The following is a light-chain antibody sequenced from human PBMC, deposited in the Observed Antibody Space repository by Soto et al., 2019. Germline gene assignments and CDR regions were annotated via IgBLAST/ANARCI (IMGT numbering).Light chain of an antibody. CDR3: AAWDDNLNGWV. V-gene: IGLV1-44*01. Sequence: QSVLTQPPSASGTPGQRVTISCSGGTSNIGGNPVNWYQQLPGAAPKLLIFVDNQRPSGVSDRFSGSKSGTSASLAISGLQSEDEADYYCAAWDDNLNGWVFGGGTKLTVL. CDR1: TSNIGGNP. J-gene: IGLJ3*02. CDR2: VDN.